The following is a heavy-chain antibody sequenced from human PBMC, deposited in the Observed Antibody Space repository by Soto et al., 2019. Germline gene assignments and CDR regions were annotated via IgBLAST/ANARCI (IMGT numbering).Heavy chain of an antibody. CDR2: IYYSGST. V-gene: IGHV4-61*01. CDR3: AREFIAVAGTTFDY. D-gene: IGHD6-19*01. J-gene: IGHJ4*02. Sequence: SETLSLTCTVSGGSVSSGSYYWSWIRQPPGKGLEWIGYIYYSGSTNYNPSLKSRVTISVDTSKNRFSLKLSSVTAADTAVYYCAREFIAVAGTTFDYWGQGTLVTVSS. CDR1: GGSVSSGSYY.